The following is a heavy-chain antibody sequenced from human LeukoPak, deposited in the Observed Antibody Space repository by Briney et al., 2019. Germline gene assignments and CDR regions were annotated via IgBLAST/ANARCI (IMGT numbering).Heavy chain of an antibody. D-gene: IGHD3-10*01. CDR3: ARLLLGFGEWVDY. J-gene: IGHJ4*02. CDR1: GYTFTCYY. V-gene: IGHV1-2*02. Sequence: ASVTVSCKASGYTFTCYYMHWVRQAPGQGLEWVGWINPNSGGTNYAQKFQVRVTMTRDTSISTAYMELSRLRSDDTAVYYCARLLLGFGEWVDYWGQGTLVTVSS. CDR2: INPNSGGT.